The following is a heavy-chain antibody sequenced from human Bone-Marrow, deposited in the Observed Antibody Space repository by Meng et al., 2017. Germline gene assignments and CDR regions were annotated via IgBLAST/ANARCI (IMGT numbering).Heavy chain of an antibody. CDR1: GYTFTSYA. Sequence: ASVKVSCKASGYTFTSYAMHCVRQAPGQRLEWMGWINAGNGNTKYSQKFQGRVTITRDTSASTAYMELSSLRSEDTAVYYCSRDFLSSGWYSPLSYYYGMDVWGQGTTVTVSS. CDR2: INAGNGNT. J-gene: IGHJ6*02. D-gene: IGHD6-19*01. CDR3: SRDFLSSGWYSPLSYYYGMDV. V-gene: IGHV1-3*01.